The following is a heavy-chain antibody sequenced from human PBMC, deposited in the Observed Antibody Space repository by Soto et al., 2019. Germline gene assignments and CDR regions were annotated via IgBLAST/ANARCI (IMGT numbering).Heavy chain of an antibody. CDR3: ARGVVYRDVGLAYGMDV. J-gene: IGHJ6*02. CDR1: GESFSNHY. D-gene: IGHD3-22*01. CDR2: INYSGST. V-gene: IGHV4-34*01. Sequence: PSETLSLTCAVYGESFSNHYWTWIRQSPGKGLEWAGEINYSGSTRYNWSLGSRVTISVDTSKNQFSLMVTSVTAEDTAVYYCARGVVYRDVGLAYGMDVWGQGTTVTVSS.